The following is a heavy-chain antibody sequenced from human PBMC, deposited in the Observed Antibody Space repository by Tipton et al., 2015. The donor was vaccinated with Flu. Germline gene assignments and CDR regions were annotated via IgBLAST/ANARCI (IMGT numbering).Heavy chain of an antibody. D-gene: IGHD5-12*01. Sequence: TLSLTCTVSGASISSEDFYWSWIRQHPGRGLEWIGYIYNSGITYYKPSLSSRVVISLDTSKNQFYLRLSSVTAADTAVYYCARGATRRPFSGYDYTGYWGQGTLVPVSS. CDR2: IYNSGIT. V-gene: IGHV4-31*03. J-gene: IGHJ4*02. CDR1: GASISSEDFY. CDR3: ARGATRRPFSGYDYTGY.